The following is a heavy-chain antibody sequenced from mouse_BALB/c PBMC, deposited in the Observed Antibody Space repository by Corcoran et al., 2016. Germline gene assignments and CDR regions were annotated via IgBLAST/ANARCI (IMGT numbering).Heavy chain of an antibody. CDR3: ARDYYGSSRWFAY. J-gene: IGHJ3*01. D-gene: IGHD1-1*01. CDR2: ISCYNGAT. V-gene: IGHV1S34*01. CDR1: GYSFTGYY. Sequence: LVKTGASVKISCKASGYSFTGYYMHWVKQSHGKSLEWIGYISCYNGATSYNQKFKGKATFTVDTSSSTAYMQFNSLTSEDSAVYYCARDYYGSSRWFAYWGQGTLVTVSA.